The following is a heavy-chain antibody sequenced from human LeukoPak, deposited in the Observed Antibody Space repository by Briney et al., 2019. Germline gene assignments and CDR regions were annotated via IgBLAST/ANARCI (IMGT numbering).Heavy chain of an antibody. V-gene: IGHV1-69*06. CDR1: GGTFSSYA. CDR2: IIPIFGTA. D-gene: IGHD3-3*01. CDR3: TRDKGGVWYDFWSGYSYYFDY. J-gene: IGHJ4*02. Sequence: SVKVSCTASGGTFSSYAISWVRQAPGQGLEWMGRIIPIFGTANYAQKFQGRVTITADKSTSTAYMELSSLRSEDTAVYYCTRDKGGVWYDFWSGYSYYFDYWGQGTLVTVSS.